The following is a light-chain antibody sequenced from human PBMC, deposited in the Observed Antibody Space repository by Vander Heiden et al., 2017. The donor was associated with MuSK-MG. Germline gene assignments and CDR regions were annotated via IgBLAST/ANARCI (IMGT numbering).Light chain of an antibody. V-gene: IGKV3-11*01. CDR1: QTISSH. CDR3: RQRSIWPWT. CDR2: DAS. J-gene: IGKJ1*01. Sequence: IALVQSPPPSSFFPAERAALSCWASQTISSHLGRYQQQPGQPPRLLIYDASNRATRIPARFSGSGSGTDFTLTISSLEPEDFAVYYCRQRSIWPWTFGQGTKVEIK.